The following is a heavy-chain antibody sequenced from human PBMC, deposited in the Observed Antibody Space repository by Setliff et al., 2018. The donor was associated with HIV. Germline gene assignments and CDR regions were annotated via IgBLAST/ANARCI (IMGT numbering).Heavy chain of an antibody. Sequence: GGSLRLSCVASGFSFSNYNMNWVRQAPGKGLEWVASISGSGDSIYYAGSVEGRFTISRDCAKHSLFLQMSSLRVEDTAVYFCARDGRSGIVAGGTSYYFFYMDVWGNGTTVTVSS. J-gene: IGHJ6*03. CDR2: ISGSGDSI. CDR3: ARDGRSGIVAGGTSYYFFYMDV. D-gene: IGHD3-10*01. V-gene: IGHV3-21*06. CDR1: GFSFSNYN.